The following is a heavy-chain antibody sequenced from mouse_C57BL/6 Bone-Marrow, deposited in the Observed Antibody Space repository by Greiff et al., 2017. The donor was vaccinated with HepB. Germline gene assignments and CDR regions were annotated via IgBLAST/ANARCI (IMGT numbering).Heavy chain of an antibody. CDR1: GYSITSGYY. V-gene: IGHV3-6*01. CDR3: ARERVITTVVATHWYVDV. J-gene: IGHJ1*03. CDR2: ISYDGSN. D-gene: IGHD1-1*01. Sequence: EVKLMESGPGLVKPSQSLSLTCSVTGYSITSGYYWNWIRQFPGNKLEWMGYISYDGSNHYNPSLKNRISITRDTSKNQFFLKLNSVTTEDTATYYCARERVITTVVATHWYVDVWGTGTTVTVSS.